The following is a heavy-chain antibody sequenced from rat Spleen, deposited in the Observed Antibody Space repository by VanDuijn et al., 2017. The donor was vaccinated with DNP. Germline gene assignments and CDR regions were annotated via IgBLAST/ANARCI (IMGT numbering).Heavy chain of an antibody. Sequence: QVQLKESGPGLVQPSQTLSLTCTVSGFSLTSYGVSWVRQAPGKGLEWMGIIWGDGSTNYNSALKSRLSISRDTSKSQVFLTMNSLQTDDTAVYYCAEETTGVYWGQGVMVTVSS. CDR3: AEETTGVY. J-gene: IGHJ2*01. V-gene: IGHV2-77*01. D-gene: IGHD1-1*01. CDR1: GFSLTSYG. CDR2: IWGDGST.